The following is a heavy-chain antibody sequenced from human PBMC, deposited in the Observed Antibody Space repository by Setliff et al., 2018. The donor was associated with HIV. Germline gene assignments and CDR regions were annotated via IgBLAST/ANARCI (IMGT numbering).Heavy chain of an antibody. D-gene: IGHD3-22*01. Sequence: SETLSLTCTVSGYSISSGYYWGWIRQPPGKGLEWIGYFYDSGSPKYNPSLKSRVTISIDTSKSQISLKLTSVTAADTAMYHCARVYYYDSSGYYQRGDVFDIWGQGTMVSVSS. CDR3: ARVYYYDSSGYYQRGDVFDI. CDR1: GYSISSGYY. J-gene: IGHJ3*02. V-gene: IGHV4-38-2*02. CDR2: FYDSGSP.